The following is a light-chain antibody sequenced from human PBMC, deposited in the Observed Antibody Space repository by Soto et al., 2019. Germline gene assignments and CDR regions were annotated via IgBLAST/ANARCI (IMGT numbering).Light chain of an antibody. CDR2: GAS. CDR1: EDISNY. J-gene: IGKJ1*01. V-gene: IGKV1-27*01. Sequence: DIQMTQSPSSLSASVGDRVTITCRASEDISNYLAWYQQKPGKVPKLLIYGASTLQSGLPSRFSGSGSGTDFTLTISSLKTEDVATYYCQNYNRAPWTFGQGTKVESK. CDR3: QNYNRAPWT.